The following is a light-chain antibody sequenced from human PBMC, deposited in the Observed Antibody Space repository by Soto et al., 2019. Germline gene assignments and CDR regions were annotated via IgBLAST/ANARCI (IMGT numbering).Light chain of an antibody. CDR3: QQFNNYIT. CDR1: QGINNW. CDR2: AVS. Sequence: DIQMTPSPSSVSASVGDRVTINCRASQGINNWLAWYQQKPGKAPELLIYAVSYLQSGVPSRFSGSGSGTDFTLTISSLQPEDFATYYCQQFNNYITFGQGTRLEIK. J-gene: IGKJ5*01. V-gene: IGKV1-12*01.